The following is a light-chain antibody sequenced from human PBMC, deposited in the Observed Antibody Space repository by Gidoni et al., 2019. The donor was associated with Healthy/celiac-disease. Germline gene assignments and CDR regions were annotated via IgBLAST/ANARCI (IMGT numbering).Light chain of an antibody. CDR1: NLGDKY. CDR3: QAWDSSLEV. J-gene: IGLJ2*01. V-gene: IGLV3-1*01. CDR2: QDS. Sequence: SYELTQPPSVSVSPGQPASITCSGDNLGDKYACWYQQKPGQSPVLVIYQDSKRPSGIPERFSGSNSGNTATLTISGTQAMDEADYYCQAWDSSLEVFGGGTKLTVL.